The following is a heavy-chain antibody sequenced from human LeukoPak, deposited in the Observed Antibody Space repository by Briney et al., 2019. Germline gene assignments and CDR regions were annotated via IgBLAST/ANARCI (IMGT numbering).Heavy chain of an antibody. CDR2: VSGGGGTT. CDR1: GFTFSSYA. J-gene: IGHJ4*02. Sequence: PGGSLRLSCAASGFTFSSYAMSWVRQAPGKGLEWVSTVSGGGGTTYYADSVKGRFTISRDNSKNTLYLQMNSLRAEDTAVYYCAKVYVGATIDYWGQGTLVTVSS. D-gene: IGHD1-26*01. V-gene: IGHV3-23*01. CDR3: AKVYVGATIDY.